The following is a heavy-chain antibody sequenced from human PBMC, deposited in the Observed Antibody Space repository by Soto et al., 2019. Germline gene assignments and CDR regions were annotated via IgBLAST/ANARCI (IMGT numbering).Heavy chain of an antibody. V-gene: IGHV1-69*01. CDR1: GGTFSSYA. Sequence: QVQLVQSGAEVKKPGSSVKVSCKASGGTFSSYAISWVRQAPGQGLEWMGGIIPIFGTANYAQKFQGRVTITADESTSTAYMQLSSLRSEHTAVYYCASVEMAIRGAFDIWGQGTMVTVSS. J-gene: IGHJ3*02. CDR3: ASVEMAIRGAFDI. D-gene: IGHD2-15*01. CDR2: IIPIFGTA.